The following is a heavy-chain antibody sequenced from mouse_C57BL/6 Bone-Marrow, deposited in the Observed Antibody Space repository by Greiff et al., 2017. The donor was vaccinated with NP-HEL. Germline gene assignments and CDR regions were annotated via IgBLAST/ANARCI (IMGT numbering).Heavy chain of an antibody. Sequence: EVQLQESGGDLVKPGGSLKLSCAASGFTFSSYGMSWVRQTPDKRLEWVATISSGGSYTYYPDSVKGRFTISRDNAKDTLYLQMSSLKSEDTAMYYCASPYDYDVAWFAFGGRGTLVTVSA. J-gene: IGHJ3*01. V-gene: IGHV5-6*01. CDR3: ASPYDYDVAWFAF. CDR2: ISSGGSYT. CDR1: GFTFSSYG. D-gene: IGHD2-4*01.